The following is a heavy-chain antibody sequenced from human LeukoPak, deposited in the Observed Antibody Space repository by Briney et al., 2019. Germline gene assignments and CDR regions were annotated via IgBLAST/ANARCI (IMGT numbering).Heavy chain of an antibody. CDR3: ARRGLAHAPLAFDI. V-gene: IGHV4-34*01. CDR1: GGSFSGYY. J-gene: IGHJ3*02. CDR2: INHSGST. Sequence: SETLSLTCAVYGGSFSGYYWSWIRQPPGKGLEWIGEINHSGSTNYNPSLKSRVTISVDTSKNQFSLKLSSVTAADTAVYYCARRGLAHAPLAFDIWGQGTMATVSS. D-gene: IGHD2-15*01.